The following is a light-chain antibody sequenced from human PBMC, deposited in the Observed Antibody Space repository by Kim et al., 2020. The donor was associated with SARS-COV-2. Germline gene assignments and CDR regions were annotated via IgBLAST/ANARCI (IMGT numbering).Light chain of an antibody. CDR3: SAWDSSLSAWV. CDR2: RNN. CDR1: SNKVAKQG. Sequence: QDATRTCTGNSNKVAKQGAAWLQQHQGHPPKLLSYRNNNRTAGISERLSASRSGNTASLTITGLQPEDEADDYCSAWDSSLSAWVFGGGTKLTVL. J-gene: IGLJ3*02. V-gene: IGLV10-54*01.